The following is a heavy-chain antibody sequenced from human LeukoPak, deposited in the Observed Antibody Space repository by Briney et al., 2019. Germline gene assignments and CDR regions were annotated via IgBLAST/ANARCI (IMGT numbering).Heavy chain of an antibody. V-gene: IGHV4-59*02. D-gene: IGHD2-21*02. CDR1: GTSVSPYY. J-gene: IGHJ5*02. CDR3: AREVGDSDSDNWFDP. Sequence: SETLSLTCAVSGTSVSPYYWSWIRQPPGKGLEWIGYIYYSGSTNYNPSLKSRVTISIDTSENQVSLILRSVTAADTAVYYCAREVGDSDSDNWFDPWGQGTLVTVSS. CDR2: IYYSGST.